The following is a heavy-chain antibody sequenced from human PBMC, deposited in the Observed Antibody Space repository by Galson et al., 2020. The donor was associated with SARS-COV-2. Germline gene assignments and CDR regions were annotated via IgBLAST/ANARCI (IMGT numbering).Heavy chain of an antibody. V-gene: IGHV3-30*04. CDR2: ISHDGKIQ. D-gene: IGHD1-26*01. Sequence: GGSLRLSCAASGFTFTNYAMHWVRQAPGKGLEWLTVISHDGKIQVYVDSVKGRFTISRDNSGNMVFLQIVSLRPDDTALYYCTRDVSGGASDIWGQGTMVTVSS. J-gene: IGHJ3*02. CDR3: TRDVSGGASDI. CDR1: GFTFTNYA.